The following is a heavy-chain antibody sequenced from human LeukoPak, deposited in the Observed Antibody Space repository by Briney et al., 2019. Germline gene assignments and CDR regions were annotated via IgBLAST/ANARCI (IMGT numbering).Heavy chain of an antibody. CDR1: GYTFTGYY. CDR2: INPNSGGT. CDR3: ARDGYCSSTSCPTRDNWFDP. D-gene: IGHD2-2*03. Sequence: ASVKVSCTASGYTFTGYYMHWVRQAPGQGLEWMGWINPNSGGTNYAQKFQGRVTMTRDTSISTAYMEPSRLRSDDTAVYHCARDGYCSSTSCPTRDNWFDPWGQGTLVTVSS. J-gene: IGHJ5*02. V-gene: IGHV1-2*02.